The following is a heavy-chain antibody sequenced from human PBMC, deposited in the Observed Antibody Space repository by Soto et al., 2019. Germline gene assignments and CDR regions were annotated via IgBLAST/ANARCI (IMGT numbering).Heavy chain of an antibody. CDR3: ARLNLGVPDY. Sequence: PSETLSLTCTVSGGSISSYYWSWIRQPPGKGLEWIGYIYYSGSTNYNPSLKSRVTIPVDTSKNQFSLKLSSVTAADTAVYYCARLNLGVPDYWGQGTLVTVSS. D-gene: IGHD3-3*01. V-gene: IGHV4-59*01. J-gene: IGHJ4*02. CDR1: GGSISSYY. CDR2: IYYSGST.